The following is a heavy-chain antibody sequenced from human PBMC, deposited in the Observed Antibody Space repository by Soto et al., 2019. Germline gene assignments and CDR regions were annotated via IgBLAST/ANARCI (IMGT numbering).Heavy chain of an antibody. CDR3: ARQDPITMRGNWFDP. Sequence: GESLKISCQGSGYRFTSYLISWVRQMPGKGLEWMGRIDPSDSYTNYSPSFQGHVTISADKSISTAYLQWSSLKASDTAMYYCARQDPITMRGNWFDPWGQGTLVTVSS. CDR1: GYRFTSYL. V-gene: IGHV5-10-1*01. CDR2: IDPSDSYT. D-gene: IGHD3-22*01. J-gene: IGHJ5*02.